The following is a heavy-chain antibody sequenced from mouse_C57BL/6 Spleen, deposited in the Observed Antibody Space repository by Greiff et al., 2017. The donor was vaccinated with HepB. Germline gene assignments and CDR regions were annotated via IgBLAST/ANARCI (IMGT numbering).Heavy chain of an antibody. V-gene: IGHV2-6-1*01. CDR1: GFSLTSYG. J-gene: IGHJ4*01. Sequence: VQLQESGPGLVAPSQSLSITCPVSGFSLTSYGVHWVRQPPGKGLEWLVVIWSDGSTTYNSALKSRLSISKDNSKSQVFLKMNSLQTDDTAMYYCARHQDYGSRSYYAMDYWGQGTSVTVSS. CDR2: IWSDGST. D-gene: IGHD1-1*01. CDR3: ARHQDYGSRSYYAMDY.